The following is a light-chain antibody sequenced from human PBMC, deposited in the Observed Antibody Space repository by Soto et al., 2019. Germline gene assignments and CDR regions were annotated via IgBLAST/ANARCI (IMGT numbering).Light chain of an antibody. Sequence: DIQMTQSPSTLSASVGDRVTITCRASQSISSWLAWYQQKPGKAPKLLIYKASSLESGVPSRFSGSGSGTEITLTISSLQPDDFATYYCQQAYTFGQGTKLEIK. J-gene: IGKJ2*01. CDR1: QSISSW. CDR2: KAS. CDR3: QQAYT. V-gene: IGKV1-5*03.